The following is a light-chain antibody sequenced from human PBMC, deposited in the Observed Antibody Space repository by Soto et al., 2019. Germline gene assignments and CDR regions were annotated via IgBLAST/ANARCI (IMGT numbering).Light chain of an antibody. Sequence: EIVLTQSPDTLSFSPGERATLSCRASQSVNSDYVAWYRQKPGQAPILLMYAKSTRATGIPGRFYGSGSGEDFTLTIYRLEPEDFAVYYCQQYGNSPQTFGQGTKVEIX. CDR3: QQYGNSPQT. CDR2: AKS. J-gene: IGKJ1*01. V-gene: IGKV3-20*01. CDR1: QSVNSDY.